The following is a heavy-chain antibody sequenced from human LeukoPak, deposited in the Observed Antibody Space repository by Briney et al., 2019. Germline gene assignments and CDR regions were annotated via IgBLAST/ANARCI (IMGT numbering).Heavy chain of an antibody. CDR1: GGSFSGYY. J-gene: IGHJ5*02. Sequence: SETLSLTCAVYGGSFSGYYWSWIRQPPGKGLEWIGEINHSGSTNYNPSLKSRVTISVDTSKNQFSLKLSSVTAADTAVYYCARQIYDSSSWYNWFDPWGQGTLVTVSS. CDR3: ARQIYDSSSWYNWFDP. V-gene: IGHV4-34*01. D-gene: IGHD6-13*01. CDR2: INHSGST.